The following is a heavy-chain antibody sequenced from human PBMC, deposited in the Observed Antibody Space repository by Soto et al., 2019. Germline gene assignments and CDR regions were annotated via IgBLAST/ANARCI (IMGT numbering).Heavy chain of an antibody. CDR1: GLTFSNSW. J-gene: IGHJ4*02. V-gene: IGHV3-15*05. D-gene: IGHD6-13*01. Sequence: PGGSLRLSCAASGLTFSNSWMSWVRQAPGKRLEWVGRIKSKTDGGTTDYAAPVKGRFSISRDDSRNTVYLQMNSLKIEDSAIYYCSTRGSSWGQGTLVTVSS. CDR2: IKSKTDGGTT. CDR3: STRGSS.